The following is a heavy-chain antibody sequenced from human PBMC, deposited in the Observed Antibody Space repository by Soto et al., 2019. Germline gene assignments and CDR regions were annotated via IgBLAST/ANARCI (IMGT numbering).Heavy chain of an antibody. CDR1: GFTFSSYA. Sequence: QVQLVESGGGVVQPGRSLRLSCAASGFTFSSYAMHWVRQAPGKGLEWVAVISDDGSNKYYADSVKGRFTISRDNSKNTLYLQMNSLRAEDTAVYYCAREGGSYSGGFDYWGQGTLVTVSS. D-gene: IGHD1-26*01. V-gene: IGHV3-30-3*01. J-gene: IGHJ4*02. CDR3: AREGGSYSGGFDY. CDR2: ISDDGSNK.